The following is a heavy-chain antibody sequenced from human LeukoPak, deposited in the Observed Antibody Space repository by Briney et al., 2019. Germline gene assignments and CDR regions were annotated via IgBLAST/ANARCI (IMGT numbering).Heavy chain of an antibody. Sequence: GGSLRLSCAASAFTFSSYSMNWVRQAPGDGLEWVSSITGSSDNIYYADSVKGRFTISRDNAKNSLYLQMYSLRAEDTAVYYCVVTIFGVVFWGQGTLVTVSS. V-gene: IGHV3-21*01. CDR1: AFTFSSYS. CDR2: ITGSSDNI. J-gene: IGHJ4*02. D-gene: IGHD3-3*01. CDR3: VVTIFGVVF.